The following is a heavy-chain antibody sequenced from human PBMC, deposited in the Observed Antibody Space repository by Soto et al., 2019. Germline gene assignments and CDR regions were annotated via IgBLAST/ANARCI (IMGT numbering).Heavy chain of an antibody. Sequence: GASVKVSCKTFGYTFTSYGIGCARQAPGQGLEWMGWINTYNGNTNYAQNLQGRVTLTTDTSTSTAYMELRSLRPNDTAIYYCAMVDVYVTPSPQDVWGQGTTVTVSS. CDR2: INTYNGNT. CDR1: GYTFTSYG. D-gene: IGHD3-16*01. CDR3: AMVDVYVTPSPQDV. V-gene: IGHV1-18*01. J-gene: IGHJ6*02.